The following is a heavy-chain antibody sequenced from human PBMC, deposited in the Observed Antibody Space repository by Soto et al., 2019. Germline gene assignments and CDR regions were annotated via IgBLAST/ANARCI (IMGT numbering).Heavy chain of an antibody. J-gene: IGHJ4*02. V-gene: IGHV1-18*01. Sequence: GASVEVSCKASGYTFTSYGISWVRQAPGQGLEWMGWISAYNGNTNYAQKLQGRVTMTTDTSTSTAYMELRSLRSDDTAVYYCARDSPSPSFYDFWSGYVCFAYWGQGTLVTFSS. CDR2: ISAYNGNT. D-gene: IGHD3-3*01. CDR1: GYTFTSYG. CDR3: ARDSPSPSFYDFWSGYVCFAY.